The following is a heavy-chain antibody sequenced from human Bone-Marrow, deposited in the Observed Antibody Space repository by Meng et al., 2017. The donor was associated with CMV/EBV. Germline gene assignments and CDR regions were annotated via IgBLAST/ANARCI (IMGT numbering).Heavy chain of an antibody. V-gene: IGHV3-48*03. CDR1: GFTFSSYE. D-gene: IGHD2-2*01. Sequence: GGSLRLSCAASGFTFSSYEMNWVRQAPGKGLEWVSYISSSGATIYYADSVRGRFTISRDNAKKSLYLEMNSLRAEDTAVYYCATIGCSATSSYSRDVRSYYYGLDVWGQGTTVTVSS. J-gene: IGHJ6*02. CDR2: ISSSGATI. CDR3: ATIGCSATSSYSRDVRSYYYGLDV.